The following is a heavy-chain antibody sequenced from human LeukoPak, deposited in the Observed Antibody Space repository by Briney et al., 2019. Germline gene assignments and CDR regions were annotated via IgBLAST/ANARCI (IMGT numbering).Heavy chain of an antibody. V-gene: IGHV1-2*02. Sequence: ASVKVSCKASGYTFTGYYMHWVRQAPGQGLEWMGWINPKSGNTNYAHKLQGSVTMTTDTSTSTAYMELRSLRSDDTAVYYCARGGGATSYFDYWGQGTLVTVSS. D-gene: IGHD1-26*01. CDR1: GYTFTGYY. CDR3: ARGGGATSYFDY. J-gene: IGHJ4*02. CDR2: INPKSGNT.